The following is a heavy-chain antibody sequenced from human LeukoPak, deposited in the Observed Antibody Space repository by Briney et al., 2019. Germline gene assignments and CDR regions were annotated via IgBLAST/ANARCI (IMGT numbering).Heavy chain of an antibody. J-gene: IGHJ4*02. CDR3: ARWSFWSGFNFDY. V-gene: IGHV4-34*01. Sequence: SETLSLTCAVYGGSFSGYYWSWIRQPPEKGLEWIGEINHSGSTNYNPSLKRRVTISVDTSKNQFSLKLSSVTAADTAVYYCARWSFWSGFNFDYWGQGTLVTVSS. D-gene: IGHD3-3*01. CDR1: GGSFSGYY. CDR2: INHSGST.